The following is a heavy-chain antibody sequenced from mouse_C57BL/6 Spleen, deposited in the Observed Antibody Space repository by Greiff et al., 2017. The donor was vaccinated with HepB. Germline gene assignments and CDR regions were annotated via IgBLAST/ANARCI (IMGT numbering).Heavy chain of an antibody. J-gene: IGHJ2*01. CDR3: ARDDYGGGGDFDY. CDR1: GYTFTDYN. V-gene: IGHV1-18*01. Sequence: VQLQQSGPELVKPGASVKIPCKASGYTFTDYNMDWVKQSHGKSLEWIGDINPNNGGTIYNQKFKGKATLTVDKSSSTAYMELRSLTSEDTAVYYCARDDYGGGGDFDYWGQGTTLTVSS. CDR2: INPNNGGT. D-gene: IGHD2-4*01.